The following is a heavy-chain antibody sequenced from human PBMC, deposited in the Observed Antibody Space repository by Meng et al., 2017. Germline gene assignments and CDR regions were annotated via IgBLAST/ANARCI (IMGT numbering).Heavy chain of an antibody. Sequence: EVQLVGSGGGLVQPGGSLRLSCAASGFTFNNYLMHWVRQVPGKGLVWVSRISGDGSITNYADSVKGRFTISRDNAKNTLYLQMNSLRPEDTAVYYCLDEAPRSDYWGQGSLVTVSS. CDR2: ISGDGSIT. J-gene: IGHJ4*02. V-gene: IGHV3-74*01. CDR1: GFTFNNYL. D-gene: IGHD1-1*01. CDR3: LDEAPRSDY.